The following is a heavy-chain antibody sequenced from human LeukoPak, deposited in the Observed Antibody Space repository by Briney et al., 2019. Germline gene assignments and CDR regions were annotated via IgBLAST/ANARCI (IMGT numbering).Heavy chain of an antibody. V-gene: IGHV3-30*03. CDR1: GFTFSSYG. CDR3: AIEGGDGELLSY. Sequence: PGGSLRLSCAASGFTFSSYGMHWVRQAPGKGLEWVAVISYDGSNKYYADSEKGRFTISRDNSRNTLYLQMNSLRVEDTAVYFCAIEGGDGELLSYWGQGTLVTVSS. CDR2: ISYDGSNK. D-gene: IGHD3-10*01. J-gene: IGHJ4*02.